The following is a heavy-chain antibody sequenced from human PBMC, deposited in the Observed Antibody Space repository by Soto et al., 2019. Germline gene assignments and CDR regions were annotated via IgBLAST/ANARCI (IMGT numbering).Heavy chain of an antibody. J-gene: IGHJ6*02. Sequence: SVKVSCKASGGTFSSYAISWVRQARGQGLELIXGIIPTFVTGNYAQKFQVRVPINADKSTSTAYMEMSSLRSEDTAVYYWERGGYYDSSGPWGYYYGMDVWGQGSTVTVSS. CDR3: ERGGYYDSSGPWGYYYGMDV. V-gene: IGHV1-69*06. CDR1: GGTFSSYA. D-gene: IGHD3-22*01. CDR2: IIPTFVTG.